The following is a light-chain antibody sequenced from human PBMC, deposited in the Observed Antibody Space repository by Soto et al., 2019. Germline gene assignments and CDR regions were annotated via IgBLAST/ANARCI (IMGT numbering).Light chain of an antibody. CDR1: QSISGY. CDR3: QQSYSTPYT. CDR2: LAS. V-gene: IGKV1-39*01. Sequence: DIQMTQSPSSLSASVGDRVTITCRASQSISGYLNWYQQKPGKAPNLLIYLASSLQSGVPSRFSGSGSGTDFTLTISSLQPEDYATYYCQQSYSTPYTFGQVTKLEIK. J-gene: IGKJ2*01.